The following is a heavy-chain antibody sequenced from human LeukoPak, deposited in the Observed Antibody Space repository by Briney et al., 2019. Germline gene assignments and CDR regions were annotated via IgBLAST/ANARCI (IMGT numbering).Heavy chain of an antibody. CDR1: GYSFTSYW. Sequence: GESLKISCKGSGYSFTSYWIGWVRQMPGKGLEWMGIIYPGDSDTRYSPSFQGQVTISADKSISTAYLQWSSLKASDTAMYYCARLWQHYYDSSGLDAFDIWGQGTMVTVSS. V-gene: IGHV5-51*01. D-gene: IGHD3-22*01. CDR3: ARLWQHYYDSSGLDAFDI. J-gene: IGHJ3*02. CDR2: IYPGDSDT.